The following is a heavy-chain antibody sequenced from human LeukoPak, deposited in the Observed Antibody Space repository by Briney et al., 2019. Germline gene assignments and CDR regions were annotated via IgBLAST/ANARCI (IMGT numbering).Heavy chain of an antibody. V-gene: IGHV3-48*03. Sequence: GGSLRLSCAASGFSLSTYEMTWVRQAPGKGLEWVSFITSSGSPTFYADSVKGRFTIFRDTAKNSLYLQMNNLRGEDTAVYYCARDIPSSTRAFDIWGQGTMVTVSS. D-gene: IGHD2-15*01. CDR3: ARDIPSSTRAFDI. CDR1: GFSLSTYE. CDR2: ITSSGSPT. J-gene: IGHJ3*02.